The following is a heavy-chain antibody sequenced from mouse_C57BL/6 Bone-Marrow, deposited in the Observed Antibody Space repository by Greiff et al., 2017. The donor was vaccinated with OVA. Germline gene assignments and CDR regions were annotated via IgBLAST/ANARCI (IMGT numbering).Heavy chain of an antibody. J-gene: IGHJ2*01. CDR3: ARGGGWAFAY. CDR2: VYPGSGNT. CDR1: GYTFTSYG. D-gene: IGHD3-2*02. V-gene: IGHV1-81*01. Sequence: QVQLKQSGAELARPGASVKLSCKASGYTFTSYGISWVKQRTGQGLEWIGEVYPGSGNTYYNEKFKGKATLTADKSSSTAYMGLRRLTSEDSAVYFCARGGGWAFAYWGQGTPLTVSS.